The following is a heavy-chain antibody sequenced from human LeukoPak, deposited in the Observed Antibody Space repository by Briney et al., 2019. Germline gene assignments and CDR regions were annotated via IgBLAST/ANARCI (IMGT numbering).Heavy chain of an antibody. CDR3: HHYGDYYHYYYGMDV. V-gene: IGHV1-18*01. CDR2: ISVYNGNK. J-gene: IGHJ6*02. CDR1: GYTFTSYD. D-gene: IGHD4-17*01. Sequence: ASVNDSCKASGYTFTSYDISWVRQAPGQGLEWMGRISVYNGNKNYAQKLQGRLTVTTDTSTSTAYMELGSLRSEDTAVYYCHHYGDYYHYYYGMDVWGRGTTVTVSS.